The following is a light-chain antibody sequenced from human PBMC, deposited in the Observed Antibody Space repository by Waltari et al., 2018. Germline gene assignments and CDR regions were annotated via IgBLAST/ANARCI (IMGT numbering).Light chain of an antibody. CDR3: SSYAGSSKGV. J-gene: IGLJ2*01. CDR2: AVS. Sequence: QSALTQPAPVSGPPGQSITLPCTGTSSDVGNYKRVSWYQQHPGKAPKLMIYAVSKRPSGVSDRFSGSKSGDMASLTISGLQPEDEAEYFCSSYAGSSKGVFGGGTKVTVL. CDR1: SSDVGNYKR. V-gene: IGLV2-23*02.